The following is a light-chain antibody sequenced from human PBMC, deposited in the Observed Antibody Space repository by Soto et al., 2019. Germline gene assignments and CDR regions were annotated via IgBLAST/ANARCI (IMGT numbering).Light chain of an antibody. V-gene: IGKV2-40*01. CDR2: TLS. J-gene: IGKJ5*01. CDR3: MQRIEFPIT. CDR1: QILLDSADGNTY. Sequence: ILMTQPPVSLTFPPGGSASIYCKYSQILLDSADGNTYLDWYLQKPGQSPQRLIYTLSYRASGVPDRFSGSGSGTDFTLKISRVEAGDVGVYYCMQRIEFPITFGQGTRLEI.